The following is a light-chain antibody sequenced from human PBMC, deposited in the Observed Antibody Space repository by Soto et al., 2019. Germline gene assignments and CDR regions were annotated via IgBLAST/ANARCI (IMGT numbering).Light chain of an antibody. J-gene: IGKJ1*01. CDR1: QPVGSDY. CDR2: GAS. CDR3: QQYRTSAQT. Sequence: PGDSATLSCRASQPVGSDYLAWYQQRPGQAPRLLIYGASSRATGIPDRFSGSGSGTDFTLTISRLEPEDFALYYCQQYRTSAQTFGQGTKVEIK. V-gene: IGKV3-20*01.